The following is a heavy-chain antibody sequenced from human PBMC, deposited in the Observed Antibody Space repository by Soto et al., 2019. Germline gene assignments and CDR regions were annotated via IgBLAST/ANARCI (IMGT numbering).Heavy chain of an antibody. D-gene: IGHD6-19*01. V-gene: IGHV5-51*01. CDR1: GYSFTSYW. CDR3: ARTYSSDWYDAFDI. CDR2: SYPSDSDS. Sequence: GESLKIACKGSGYSFTSYWIGWAREMPGKGQELMWISYPSDSDSRYSPSFQRQGTISANKSTSTAKLQWSRLKATDTAMYFCARTYSSDWYDAFDIWGQGTMVTVSS. J-gene: IGHJ3*02.